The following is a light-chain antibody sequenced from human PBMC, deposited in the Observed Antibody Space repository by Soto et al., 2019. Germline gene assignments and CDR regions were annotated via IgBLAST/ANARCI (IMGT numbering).Light chain of an antibody. CDR1: SSNIGAGYD. J-gene: IGLJ1*01. V-gene: IGLV1-40*01. CDR2: NNN. CDR3: QSYDSSLSGSYV. Sequence: QPVLTQPPSVSGAPGQRVTISCTGSSSNIGAGYDVHWYQRLPGTAPKVLIYNNNNRPSGVPVRFSGSKSGTSASLAITGLQAEDEADYYCQSYDSSLSGSYVFGTGTKLTVL.